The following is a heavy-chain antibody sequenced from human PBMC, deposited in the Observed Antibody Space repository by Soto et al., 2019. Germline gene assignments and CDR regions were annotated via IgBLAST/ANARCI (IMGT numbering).Heavy chain of an antibody. V-gene: IGHV3-9*01. Sequence: WVSGISWNSGSIGYADSVKGRFTISRDNAKNSLYLQMNSLRAEDTALYYCAKDTRGPTDGDYVGDYYYYYMDVWGKGTTVTVSS. D-gene: IGHD4-17*01. J-gene: IGHJ6*03. CDR3: AKDTRGPTDGDYVGDYYYYYMDV. CDR2: ISWNSGSI.